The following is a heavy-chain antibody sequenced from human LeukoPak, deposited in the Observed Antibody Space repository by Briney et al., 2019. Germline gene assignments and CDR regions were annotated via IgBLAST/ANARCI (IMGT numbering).Heavy chain of an antibody. J-gene: IGHJ4*02. V-gene: IGHV5-51*01. CDR1: GYSYTSYW. D-gene: IGHD2-15*01. CDR2: IYPGDSDT. Sequence: GESLKISCKSSGYSYTSYWIGWVRQMPGKGLEWMGIIYPGDSDTRYSRSFQGQVTISADKSLGTAYLQWRSLKASDTGIYFCARLGGPHSPFDNWGQGTRVIVSS. CDR3: ARLGGPHSPFDN.